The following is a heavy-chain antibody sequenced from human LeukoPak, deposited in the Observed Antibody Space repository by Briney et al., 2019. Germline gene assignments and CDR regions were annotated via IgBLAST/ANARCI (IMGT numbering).Heavy chain of an antibody. Sequence: ASVKVSCKASGYTFTSYNINWVRQATGQGLEWMGWMNPNSGSTGYAQKFQGRVTITRNTSISTAYMELSGLRSEDTAVYYCARGRSTGYPYYFEYWGQGTLVTVSS. CDR1: GYTFTSYN. J-gene: IGHJ4*02. D-gene: IGHD5-12*01. CDR3: ARGRSTGYPYYFEY. CDR2: MNPNSGST. V-gene: IGHV1-8*03.